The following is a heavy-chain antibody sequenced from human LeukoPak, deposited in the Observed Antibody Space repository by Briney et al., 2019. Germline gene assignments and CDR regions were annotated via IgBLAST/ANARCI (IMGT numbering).Heavy chain of an antibody. V-gene: IGHV3-43D*03. Sequence: QSGGSLRLSCAASGFTFDDYGLSWVRQAPGKGLEWVSLISWDGGSTYYADSVKGRFTISRDNSKNSLYLQMNSLRAEDTALYYCAKDMAAYYYASGNIDYWGQGTLVTVSS. CDR3: AKDMAAYYYASGNIDY. CDR1: GFTFDDYG. D-gene: IGHD3-10*01. CDR2: ISWDGGST. J-gene: IGHJ4*02.